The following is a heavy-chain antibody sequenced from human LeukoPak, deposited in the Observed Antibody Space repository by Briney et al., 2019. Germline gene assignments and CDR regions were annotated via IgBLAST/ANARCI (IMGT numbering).Heavy chain of an antibody. D-gene: IGHD3-22*01. Sequence: ASVKVSCKVSGYTLTELSMHWVRQAPGKGLEWMGGFDPEDGETIYAQKFQGRVTMTEDTSTDTAYMELSSLGSEDTAVYYCATVIGGGVYDSTRLGSYYFDYWGQGTLVTVSS. CDR1: GYTLTELS. CDR3: ATVIGGGVYDSTRLGSYYFDY. CDR2: FDPEDGET. J-gene: IGHJ4*02. V-gene: IGHV1-24*01.